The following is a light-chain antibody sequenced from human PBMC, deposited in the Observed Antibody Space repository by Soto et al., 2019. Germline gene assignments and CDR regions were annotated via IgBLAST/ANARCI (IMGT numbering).Light chain of an antibody. CDR3: QAWDSSTVV. CDR2: HDN. Sequence: SYELTQPPSVSVAPGQTARLTCGGNNIAGKSVHWYQQKPGQAPVLVVYHDNKRPSGIPERFSGSNSGNTATLTVSGTQAMDEADYYCQAWDSSTVVFGGGTKLTVL. J-gene: IGLJ2*01. CDR1: NIAGKS. V-gene: IGLV3-21*02.